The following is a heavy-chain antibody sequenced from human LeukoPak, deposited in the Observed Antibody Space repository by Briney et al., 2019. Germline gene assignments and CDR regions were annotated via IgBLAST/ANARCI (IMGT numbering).Heavy chain of an antibody. V-gene: IGHV3-48*01. CDR3: ARAGVTYQLLFRY. Sequence: GGSLRLSCAASGFTFSSYSMNWVRQAPGKGLEWVSYISSSSSTIYYADSVKGRFTISRDNAKNSLYLQMNSLRAEDTAVYYCARAGVTYQLLFRYWGQGTLVTVSS. D-gene: IGHD2-2*01. CDR2: ISSSSSTI. J-gene: IGHJ4*02. CDR1: GFTFSSYS.